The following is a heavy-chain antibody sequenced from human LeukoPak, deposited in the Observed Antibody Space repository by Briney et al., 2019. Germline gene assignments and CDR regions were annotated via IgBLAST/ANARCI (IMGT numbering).Heavy chain of an antibody. CDR3: AKAGGRGSGSYWWSFDY. D-gene: IGHD3-10*01. CDR2: ISGSGGST. Sequence: GGSLRLSCVASGFTFSGYAMSWVRQAPGKGLEWVSTISGSGGSTYYADSVKGRFTISRDTSKNAVYLQMNSLRAEDTALYYCAKAGGRGSGSYWWSFDYWGQGTLVTVPS. CDR1: GFTFSGYA. J-gene: IGHJ4*02. V-gene: IGHV3-23*01.